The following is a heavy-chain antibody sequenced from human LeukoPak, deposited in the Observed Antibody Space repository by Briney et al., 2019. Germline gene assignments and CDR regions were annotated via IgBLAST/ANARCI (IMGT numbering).Heavy chain of an antibody. CDR1: GFSFSSFW. V-gene: IGHV3-74*01. CDR2: INSDGSST. Sequence: GGSLRLSCEASGFSFSSFWVHWVRQAPGKGLVWISRINSDGSSTSYADSVKGRFTISRDNAKNTLYLQMNSLRAEDTALYYCARWGDRRGGAFDIWGQGTMVTVSS. CDR3: ARWGDRRGGAFDI. J-gene: IGHJ3*02. D-gene: IGHD3-16*01.